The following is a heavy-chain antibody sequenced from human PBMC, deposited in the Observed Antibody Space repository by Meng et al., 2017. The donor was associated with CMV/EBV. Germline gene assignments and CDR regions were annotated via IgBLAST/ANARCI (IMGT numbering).Heavy chain of an antibody. D-gene: IGHD3-3*01. CDR1: GGSFSSYY. CDR3: ARGTHLTYDFWSGYYNYYYYGMDV. Sequence: SEPLSLPCAAYGGSFSSYYWSGIRQPPGKGLEWIGEINHSGSTNYNPSLKSRVTISVDTSKNQFSLKLSSVTAADTAVYYCARGTHLTYDFWSGYYNYYYYGMDVWGQGTTVTVSS. CDR2: INHSGST. J-gene: IGHJ6*02. V-gene: IGHV4-34*01.